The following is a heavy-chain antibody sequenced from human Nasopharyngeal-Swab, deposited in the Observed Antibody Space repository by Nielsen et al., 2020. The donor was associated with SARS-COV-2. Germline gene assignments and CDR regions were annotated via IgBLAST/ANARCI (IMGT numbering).Heavy chain of an antibody. Sequence: ASVKVSCKASGYAFIYSYMHWVRQAPGQGLEWMGRINVKSGGTIYAQNFQGRVTMTRDTSISTAYVELNRLRSDDTAVYYCAREEQLVVWGQGTLVTVSS. CDR3: AREEQLVV. D-gene: IGHD6-6*01. V-gene: IGHV1-2*06. J-gene: IGHJ4*02. CDR1: GYAFIYSY. CDR2: INVKSGGT.